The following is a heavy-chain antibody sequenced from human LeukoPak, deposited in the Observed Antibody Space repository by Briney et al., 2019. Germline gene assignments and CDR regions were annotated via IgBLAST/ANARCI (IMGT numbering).Heavy chain of an antibody. CDR2: IYTSGST. D-gene: IGHD4-11*01. CDR3: ARGRVSSSTWHSTYYYYFYMDV. V-gene: IGHV4-4*07. J-gene: IGHJ6*03. CDR1: GGSISSYY. Sequence: SETLSLTCTVSGGSISSYYWSWIRQPAGKGLEWIGRIYTSGSTNYNPSLKSRVTMSVDTSRNLFSLRLTSVTAADTAVYFCARGRVSSSTWHSTYYYYFYMDVWGKGTTVTVSS.